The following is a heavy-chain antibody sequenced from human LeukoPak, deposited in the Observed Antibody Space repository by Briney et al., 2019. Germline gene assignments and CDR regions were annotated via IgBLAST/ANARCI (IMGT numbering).Heavy chain of an antibody. D-gene: IGHD3-16*02. CDR2: ISDSSRYI. V-gene: IGHV3-21*01. CDR3: SRDDGGSYPD. Sequence: GGSLRLSCAASGFTFSIYNMNWVRQAPGKGLEWVSSISDSSRYIYYADSVKGRFTVSRDNAENSLYLQMNSLRAEDTAVYFCSRDDGGSYPDWGQGSMVTVSS. CDR1: GFTFSIYN. J-gene: IGHJ4*02.